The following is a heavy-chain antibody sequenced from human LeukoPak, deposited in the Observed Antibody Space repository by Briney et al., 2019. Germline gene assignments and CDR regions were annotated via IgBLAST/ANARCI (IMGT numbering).Heavy chain of an antibody. Sequence: GGSLRLSCAASGFILSDYNMNWVRQAPGKGLEWVSFIAISGSYITYADSVKGRFTISRDNAKNSLYLQMNSLRAGDTAVYYCARDLSATIRAYDYWGQGTLVTVSS. CDR3: ARDLSATIRAYDY. V-gene: IGHV3-21*01. CDR2: IAISGSYI. D-gene: IGHD1-26*01. CDR1: GFILSDYN. J-gene: IGHJ4*02.